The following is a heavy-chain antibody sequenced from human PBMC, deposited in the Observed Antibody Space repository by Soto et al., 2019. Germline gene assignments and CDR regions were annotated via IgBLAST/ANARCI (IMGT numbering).Heavy chain of an antibody. CDR2: IYYSGNT. CDR3: ASIAAPGATHFDF. D-gene: IGHD6-13*01. J-gene: IGHJ4*02. V-gene: IGHV4-39*01. CDR1: GGSLGSSSYY. Sequence: LSLTCTVSGGSLGSSSYYWGWIRQSPGKGLEWIGNIYYSGNTFYNPSLKSRVTISVDTSKNQFYLHLSSVTAADTAIFYCASIAAPGATHFDFWGQGALVTVSS.